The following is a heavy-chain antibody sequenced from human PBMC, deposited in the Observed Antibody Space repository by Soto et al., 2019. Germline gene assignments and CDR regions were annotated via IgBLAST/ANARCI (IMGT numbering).Heavy chain of an antibody. CDR1: GFTFSSYS. D-gene: IGHD6-13*01. J-gene: IGHJ6*03. CDR2: ISSSSSTI. Sequence: GGSLRLSCAASGFTFSSYSMNWVRQAPGKGLEWVSYISSSSSTIYYADSVKGRFTISRDNAKNSLYLQMNSLRAEDTAVYYCASNVRGPYIAAAGTGYYYYMDVWGKGTTVTVSS. V-gene: IGHV3-48*01. CDR3: ASNVRGPYIAAAGTGYYYYMDV.